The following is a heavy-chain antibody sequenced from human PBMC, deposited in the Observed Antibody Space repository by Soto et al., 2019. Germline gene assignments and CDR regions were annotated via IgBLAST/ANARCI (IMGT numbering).Heavy chain of an antibody. J-gene: IGHJ5*02. Sequence: LSLTCDVSGGTIRSPDWWTWVRQPPGKGLEWIGEIFQSGRTNYTPSLESRVTISVDKSKNQFSLTLTSVTAADTAVYFCARGRGRYSSGWSWFDPWGQGILVTVSS. D-gene: IGHD6-19*01. CDR1: GGTIRSPDW. V-gene: IGHV4-4*01. CDR3: ARGRGRYSSGWSWFDP. CDR2: IFQSGRT.